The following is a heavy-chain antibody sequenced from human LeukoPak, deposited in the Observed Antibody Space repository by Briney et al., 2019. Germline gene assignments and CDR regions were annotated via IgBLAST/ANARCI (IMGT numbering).Heavy chain of an antibody. V-gene: IGHV4-59*08. J-gene: IGHJ6*02. D-gene: IGHD3-22*01. CDR3: ARHDNYYNSSGLYYYYGMDA. Sequence: PSETLSLTCTVSGGSISNHYWNWIRRPPGKGLEWIGYIFYTGSTNYNPSLKSRVTISVDISKNQFSLKVSSVTAADTAVYYCARHDNYYNSSGLYYYYGMDAWGQGTTVTVSS. CDR1: GGSISNHY. CDR2: IFYTGST.